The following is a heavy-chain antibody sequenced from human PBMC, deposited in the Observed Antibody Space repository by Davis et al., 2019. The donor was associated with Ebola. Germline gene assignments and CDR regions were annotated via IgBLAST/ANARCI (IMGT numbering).Heavy chain of an antibody. J-gene: IGHJ6*02. Sequence: SETLSLTCTVSGGSISSSSYYWGWIRQPPGKGLEWIGSIYYSGSTYYNPSLKSRVTISVDTSKNQFSLKLSSVTAADTAVYYCARGYYDFWSGYYSYYGMDVWGQGTTVTVSS. D-gene: IGHD3-3*01. CDR1: GGSISSSSYY. CDR3: ARGYYDFWSGYYSYYGMDV. V-gene: IGHV4-39*07. CDR2: IYYSGST.